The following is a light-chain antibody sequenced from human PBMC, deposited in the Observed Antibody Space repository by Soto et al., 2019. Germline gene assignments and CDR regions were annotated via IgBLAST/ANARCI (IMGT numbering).Light chain of an antibody. CDR1: QSVSSN. CDR2: GLY. CDR3: QHYNSYSEA. Sequence: EVVLTRSPTTLSFSPLERSTLSCRSSQSVSSNLAWYQQKPGQAPRLLIYGLYTRAPGIPARFSGSGSGTEFTLTISSLQPDDFATYYCQHYNSYSEAFGQGTKVDIK. J-gene: IGKJ1*01. V-gene: IGKV3D-15*01.